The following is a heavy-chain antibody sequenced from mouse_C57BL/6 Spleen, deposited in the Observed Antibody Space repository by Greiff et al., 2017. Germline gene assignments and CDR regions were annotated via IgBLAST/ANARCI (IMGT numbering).Heavy chain of an antibody. CDR3: AREDSWGAMDY. CDR1: GYSITSGYY. V-gene: IGHV3-6*01. J-gene: IGHJ4*01. D-gene: IGHD2-12*01. CDR2: ISYDGSN. Sequence: EVQLQESGPGLVKPSQSLSLTCSFTGYSITSGYYWNWFRQFPGNKLEWMGYISYDGSNNYNPSLKNRISITRDTSKNQFFLKLNSVTTEDTATYYCAREDSWGAMDYWGQGTSVTVSS.